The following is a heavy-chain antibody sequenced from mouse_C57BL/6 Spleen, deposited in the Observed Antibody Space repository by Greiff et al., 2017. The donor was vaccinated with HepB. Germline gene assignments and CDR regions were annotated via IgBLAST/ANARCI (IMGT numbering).Heavy chain of an antibody. CDR2: INPSNGGT. J-gene: IGHJ1*03. CDR1: GFTFPSYW. D-gene: IGHD1-1*01. Sequence: QVQLQQPGTEPVKPGASVKLSCKASGFTFPSYWMHWVKQRPGQGLEWIGNINPSNGGTNYNEKFKSKAKLTVDKSSSTAYMQPSSLTSEDSAVYYCARREIDYGSSFHWYFDVWGTGTTVTVSS. CDR3: ARREIDYGSSFHWYFDV. V-gene: IGHV1-53*01.